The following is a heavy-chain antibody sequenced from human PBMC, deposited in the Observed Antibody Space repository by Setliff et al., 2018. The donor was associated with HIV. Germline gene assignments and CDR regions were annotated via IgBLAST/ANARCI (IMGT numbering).Heavy chain of an antibody. J-gene: IGHJ6*02. Sequence: SVKVSCKASGDTFSSYAISWVRQAPGQGLEWMGGIIPILGMGNHAQKFQGRVTITADKSANTAYMELTSLRSDDTAVYYCARDQGGDDFGGTDEAPYYYYGMDVWGQGTTVTVSS. CDR1: GDTFSSYA. CDR3: ARDQGGDDFGGTDEAPYYYYGMDV. CDR2: IIPILGMG. D-gene: IGHD5-12*01. V-gene: IGHV1-69*10.